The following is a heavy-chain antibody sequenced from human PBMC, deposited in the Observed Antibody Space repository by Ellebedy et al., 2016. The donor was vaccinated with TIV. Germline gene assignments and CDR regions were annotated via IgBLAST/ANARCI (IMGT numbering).Heavy chain of an antibody. Sequence: GESLKISCAGSGFTFSNYWIHWVRQSPGKGPVWVARIHGAGTITSYADFAKGRFSISRDNAKNTVFLQMNSVRVEDTAVYYCARGCSGGTCSLFDYWGQGTLVTVSS. D-gene: IGHD2-15*01. CDR2: IHGAGTIT. CDR3: ARGCSGGTCSLFDY. CDR1: GFTFSNYW. J-gene: IGHJ4*02. V-gene: IGHV3-74*01.